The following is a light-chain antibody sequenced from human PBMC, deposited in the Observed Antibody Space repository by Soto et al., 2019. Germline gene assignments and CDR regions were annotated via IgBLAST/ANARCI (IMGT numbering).Light chain of an antibody. J-gene: IGKJ1*01. CDR3: QQTYTSRPWT. Sequence: DIQMTQSPSTLSASVVDRVTITCRASQSIGSWLAWYQQISGRAPNLLIYDASSLQSGVPSRFSGSGSGTDFTLTISSLQPEDFATYYCQQTYTSRPWTFGRGTKVDIK. CDR2: DAS. CDR1: QSIGSW. V-gene: IGKV1-5*01.